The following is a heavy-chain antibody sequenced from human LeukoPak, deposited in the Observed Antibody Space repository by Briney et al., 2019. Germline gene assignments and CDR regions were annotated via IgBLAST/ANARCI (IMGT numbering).Heavy chain of an antibody. V-gene: IGHV4-30-4*01. CDR1: GGSISSGDYY. D-gene: IGHD3-3*01. J-gene: IGHJ4*02. CDR2: IYYSGST. CDR3: ARDTTIFGGFDY. Sequence: PSQTLSLTCTVSGGSISSGDYYWSWIRQPPGTGLEWIGYIYYSGSTYYNPSLKSRVTISVDTSKNQFSLKLSSVTAADTAVYYCARDTTIFGGFDYWGQGTLVTVSS.